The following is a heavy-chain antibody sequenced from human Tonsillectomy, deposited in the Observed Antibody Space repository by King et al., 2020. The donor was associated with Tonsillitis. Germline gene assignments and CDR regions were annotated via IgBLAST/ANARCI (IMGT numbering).Heavy chain of an antibody. D-gene: IGHD4-23*01. CDR2: MYYSGTT. Sequence: QLQESGPGLVKPSETLSLTCTVSGASISSYYWSWIRQPPGKGLEWIGYMYYSGTTNYNPSLKSRITISVDTSKNQFSLKLTSVTAADTAVYYCARYGGNSWYFDYWGQGTLVTVSS. CDR1: GASISSYY. V-gene: IGHV4-59*01. J-gene: IGHJ4*02. CDR3: ARYGGNSWYFDY.